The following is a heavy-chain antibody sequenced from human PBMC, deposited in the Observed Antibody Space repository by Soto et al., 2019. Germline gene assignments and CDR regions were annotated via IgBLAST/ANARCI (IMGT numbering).Heavy chain of an antibody. D-gene: IGHD2-21*02. Sequence: QVQLVQSGAEVKKPGSSVKVSCKASGGTFSSYAISWVRQAPGQGLEWMGGIIPIFGTANYAQKFQGRVTITADESTRTAYMERSSLRSEDTAVYYCARTAYCGGDGYPNFDYWGQGTLVTVSS. CDR1: GGTFSSYA. CDR3: ARTAYCGGDGYPNFDY. CDR2: IIPIFGTA. J-gene: IGHJ4*02. V-gene: IGHV1-69*12.